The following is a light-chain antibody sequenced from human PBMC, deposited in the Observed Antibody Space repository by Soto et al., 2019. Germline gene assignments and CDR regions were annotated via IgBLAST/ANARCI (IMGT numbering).Light chain of an antibody. J-gene: IGKJ1*01. CDR1: QSVGSS. CDR3: QQYNNWPQWT. Sequence: EIVMTQSPATLSVSPGERATLSCRASQSVGSSLAWYQQEPGQAPRLLIYGASTRATGIPARFSGSGSGTEFTLTISSLQSEDFAVYYCQQYNNWPQWTFGQGTKVEIK. V-gene: IGKV3-15*01. CDR2: GAS.